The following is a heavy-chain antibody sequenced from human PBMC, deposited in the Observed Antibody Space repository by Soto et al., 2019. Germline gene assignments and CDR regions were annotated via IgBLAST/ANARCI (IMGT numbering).Heavy chain of an antibody. D-gene: IGHD3-10*01. Sequence: ASVKVSCKVSGYTLTELSMHWVRQAPGKGLEWMGGFDPEDGETIYAQKFQGRVTMTEDTSTDTAYMELSSLRSEDTAVYYCATDLRTDSGSYYGSVYYYYGMDVWGQGTTVTVSS. CDR2: FDPEDGET. J-gene: IGHJ6*02. V-gene: IGHV1-24*01. CDR1: GYTLTELS. CDR3: ATDLRTDSGSYYGSVYYYYGMDV.